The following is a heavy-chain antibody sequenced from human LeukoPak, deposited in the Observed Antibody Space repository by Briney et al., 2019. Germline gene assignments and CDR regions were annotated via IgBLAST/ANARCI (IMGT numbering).Heavy chain of an antibody. CDR3: ARGSRNYYYGMDV. V-gene: IGHV4-59*01. Sequence: PSETLSLTCTVSGGSISSYYWSWIRQPPGKGLERIGYIYYSGSTNYNPSLKSRVTISVDTSKNQFSLKLSSVTAADTAVYYCARGSRNYYYGMDVWGQGTTVTVSS. CDR1: GGSISSYY. CDR2: IYYSGST. J-gene: IGHJ6*02.